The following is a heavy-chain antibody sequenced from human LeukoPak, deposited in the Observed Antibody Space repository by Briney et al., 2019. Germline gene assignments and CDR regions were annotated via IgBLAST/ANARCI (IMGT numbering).Heavy chain of an antibody. CDR1: EDSIGRYS. CDR2: ISYSGST. Sequence: PSETLSLTCTVSEDSIGRYSWSWIRQPPGKGLEWIGYISYSGSTNYNPSLKSRVTISLDTSKNQFSLKLSSVTAADTAVYYCAGHHPRNTVDFWGQGTLVTVSS. V-gene: IGHV4-59*08. D-gene: IGHD2/OR15-2a*01. J-gene: IGHJ4*02. CDR3: AGHHPRNTVDF.